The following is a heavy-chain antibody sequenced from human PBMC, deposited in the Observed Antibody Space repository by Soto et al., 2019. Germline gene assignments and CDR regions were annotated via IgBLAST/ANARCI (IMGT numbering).Heavy chain of an antibody. D-gene: IGHD2-15*01. CDR2: ISGNSGTI. CDR3: TEDILSGGTDV. CDR1: GITINDRA. J-gene: IGHJ6*01. Sequence: EVQLVESGGGLVQPGRSLRLSCVGSGITINDRAMHWVRQVAGQVLEWVAGISGNSGTIGYADSVKGRFTISRDNAKNSLFLQMNRLRPEDTAFYYWTEDILSGGTDVWCQGTKVTVYS. V-gene: IGHV3-9*01.